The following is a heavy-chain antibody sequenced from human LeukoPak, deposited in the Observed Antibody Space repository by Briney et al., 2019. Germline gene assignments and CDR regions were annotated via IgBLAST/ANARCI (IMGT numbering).Heavy chain of an antibody. V-gene: IGHV3-23*01. CDR3: AKGLWDYYGSGIMYYTMDV. Sequence: PGGSLRFSCVASGITFSNYIMAWVRQAPGKGLEWVSTISGSGSRTYYADSVKGRFTVSRDNSKNTLYLQMNSLRAEDTAVYYCAKGLWDYYGSGIMYYTMDVWGQGTTVTVSS. J-gene: IGHJ6*02. CDR2: ISGSGSRT. CDR1: GITFSNYI. D-gene: IGHD3-10*01.